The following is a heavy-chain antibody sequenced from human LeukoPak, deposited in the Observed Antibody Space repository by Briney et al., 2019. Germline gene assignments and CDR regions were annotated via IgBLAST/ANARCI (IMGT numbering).Heavy chain of an antibody. D-gene: IGHD4-17*01. CDR1: GFTFSSYS. CDR2: ISSSSSTI. CDR3: ARRGDYAGGLGYYGMDV. V-gene: IGHV3-48*01. J-gene: IGHJ6*02. Sequence: GGSLRLSCAASGFTFSSYSMSWVRQAPGKGLEWVSYISSSSSTIYYADSVKGRFTISRDNAKNSLYLQMNSLRAEDTAVYYCARRGDYAGGLGYYGMDVWGQGTTVTVSS.